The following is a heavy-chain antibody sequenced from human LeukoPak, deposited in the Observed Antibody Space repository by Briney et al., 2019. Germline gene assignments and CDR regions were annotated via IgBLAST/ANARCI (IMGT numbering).Heavy chain of an antibody. CDR3: ARGGYSYGYV. D-gene: IGHD5-18*01. Sequence: SETLSLTCTVSGGSVSSYYWNWIRQPPGKGLEWIGYIYYSGSTNYNPSLKSRVTISVDTSKNQFSLKLSSVTAADTAVYYCARGGYSYGYVWGQGTLVTVSS. CDR2: IYYSGST. CDR1: GGSVSSYY. J-gene: IGHJ4*02. V-gene: IGHV4-59*02.